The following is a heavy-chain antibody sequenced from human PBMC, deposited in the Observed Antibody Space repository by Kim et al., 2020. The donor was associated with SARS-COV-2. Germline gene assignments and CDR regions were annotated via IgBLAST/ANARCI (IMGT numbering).Heavy chain of an antibody. J-gene: IGHJ6*02. D-gene: IGHD6-13*01. Sequence: SVKGRFTITRDNAEKTLYLQMNSLRAEDTAVYYCAKHMAAAGHDYYYGMDVWGQGTTVTVSS. CDR3: AKHMAAAGHDYYYGMDV. V-gene: IGHV3-23*01.